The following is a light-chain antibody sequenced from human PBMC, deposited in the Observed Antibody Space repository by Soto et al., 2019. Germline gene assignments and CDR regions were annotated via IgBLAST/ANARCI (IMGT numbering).Light chain of an antibody. CDR2: DDD. CDR3: HSYAGSSQGV. J-gene: IGLJ3*02. Sequence: NFMLTQPHPVSESPGKTVTISCARSSGNIANNYVQWYQQRPGSSPTTVIYDDDQRPSGVPDRWSGSIDRSSNSASLTISGLRTEDEADCYCHSYAGSSQGVFGGGTQLTVL. V-gene: IGLV6-57*01. CDR1: SGNIANNY.